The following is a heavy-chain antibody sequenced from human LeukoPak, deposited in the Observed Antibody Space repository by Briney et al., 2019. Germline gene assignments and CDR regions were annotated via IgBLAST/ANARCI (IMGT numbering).Heavy chain of an antibody. CDR3: ARRGGSRGWGAFDI. Sequence: GESLRLSCAASGFTFTNYVMNWVRQALGKGLEWVSSITGTADKTYDADSVKGRFTISRDNSKNTLSLQMSSLRVEDTAIYYCARRGGSRGWGAFDIWGQGTIVTVSS. J-gene: IGHJ3*02. CDR1: GFTFTNYV. V-gene: IGHV3-23*01. CDR2: ITGTADKT. D-gene: IGHD6-19*01.